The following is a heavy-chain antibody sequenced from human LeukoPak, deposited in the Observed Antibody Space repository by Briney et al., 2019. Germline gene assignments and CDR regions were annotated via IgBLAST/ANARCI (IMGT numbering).Heavy chain of an antibody. CDR3: PREKGVGPPHL. J-gene: IGHJ5*02. CDR2: IIPIFGIA. Sequence: SVKLSCKASGVTFSSYAISWVRQAPGQGLEWLGRIIPIFGIANYAQKFHGRVTITADKSTSTAYIHRSSLRSEHTPVYYCPREKGVGPPHLWGQGTLDTVST. V-gene: IGHV1-69*04. CDR1: GVTFSSYA. D-gene: IGHD2-2*01.